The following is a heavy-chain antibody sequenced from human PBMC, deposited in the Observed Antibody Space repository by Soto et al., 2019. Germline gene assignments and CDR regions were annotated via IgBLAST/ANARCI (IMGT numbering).Heavy chain of an antibody. V-gene: IGHV4-34*01. CDR2: INHSGST. J-gene: IGHJ6*02. D-gene: IGHD6-6*01. CDR1: GGSFSGYY. Sequence: QVQLQQWGAGLLKPSETLSLTCAVYGGSFSGYYWSWIRQPPGKGLEWIGEINHSGSTNYNPSLKGRVTISVDTSKNQVSLKLSSVTAADTAVYYCARGVLNSSSSDYYYYYYGMDVWGQGTTVTVSS. CDR3: ARGVLNSSSSDYYYYYYGMDV.